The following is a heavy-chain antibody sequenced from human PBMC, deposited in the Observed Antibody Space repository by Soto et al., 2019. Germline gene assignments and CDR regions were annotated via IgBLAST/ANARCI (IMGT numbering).Heavy chain of an antibody. J-gene: IGHJ4*02. V-gene: IGHV4-4*07. CDR3: ARHSPPGNVYYFDS. D-gene: IGHD1-26*01. CDR1: GGSINTFY. Sequence: PSETLSLTCTLSGGSINTFYWSWVRQPAGKGLEWIGSIFSGGSTSFNPSLESRVAMSVDTSKNHFSLNLSSVTAADMAVYYCARHSPPGNVYYFDSWGKGTLCTVSS. CDR2: IFSGGST.